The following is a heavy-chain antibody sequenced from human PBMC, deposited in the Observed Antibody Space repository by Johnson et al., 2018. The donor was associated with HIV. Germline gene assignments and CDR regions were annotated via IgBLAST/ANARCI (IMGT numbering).Heavy chain of an antibody. CDR2: ISGSGGST. J-gene: IGHJ3*02. Sequence: MLLVESGGGVVQPGRSLRLSCAASGFTFSSYAMSWVRQAPGKGLEWVSAISGSGGSTYYADSVKGRFTISRDNSKNTLYLQMNSLRAEDTAVYYCAGGITMKPPTAFDIWGQGTVVTVS. D-gene: IGHD3-22*01. CDR1: GFTFSSYA. CDR3: AGGITMKPPTAFDI. V-gene: IGHV3-23*04.